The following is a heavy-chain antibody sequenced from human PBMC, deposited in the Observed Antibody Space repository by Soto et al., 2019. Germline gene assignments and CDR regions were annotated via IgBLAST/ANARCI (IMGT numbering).Heavy chain of an antibody. V-gene: IGHV3-48*03. Sequence: GGSLRLSCAASGFTFSSYEMNWVRQAPGKGLEWVSYISSSGSTIYYADSVKGRFTISRDNAKSSLYLQMNSLRAEDTAVYYRARLNSIAAERRLDYWGQGTLVTVSS. J-gene: IGHJ4*02. CDR3: ARLNSIAAERRLDY. D-gene: IGHD6-13*01. CDR1: GFTFSSYE. CDR2: ISSSGSTI.